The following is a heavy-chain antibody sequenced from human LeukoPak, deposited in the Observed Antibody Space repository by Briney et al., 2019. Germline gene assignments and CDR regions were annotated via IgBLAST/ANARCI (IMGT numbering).Heavy chain of an antibody. V-gene: IGHV4-59*01. Sequence: SETLSLTXTVSGGSISSYYWSWIRQPPGKGLEWIGCIYYSGSTNYNPSLKSRVTISVDTSKNQFSLKLSSVTAADTAVYYCARGEYYFDYWGQGTLVTVSS. CDR3: ARGEYYFDY. CDR2: IYYSGST. J-gene: IGHJ4*02. CDR1: GGSISSYY.